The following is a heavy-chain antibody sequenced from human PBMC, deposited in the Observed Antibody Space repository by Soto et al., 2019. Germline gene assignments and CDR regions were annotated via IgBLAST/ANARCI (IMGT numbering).Heavy chain of an antibody. J-gene: IGHJ5*02. V-gene: IGHV1-69*02. CDR3: ASALPPVIVPTAVSPGWFDP. CDR1: GGTLSTYT. D-gene: IGHD2-2*01. Sequence: QVQLVQSGTEVKKPGSSVKVSCKASGGTLSTYTINWVRQAPGQGLEWMGRIIPILDIADYAQKFQGRVTITADKSTSTAYMELTSLKSEDTAVYYCASALPPVIVPTAVSPGWFDPWGQGTLVTVSS. CDR2: IIPILDIA.